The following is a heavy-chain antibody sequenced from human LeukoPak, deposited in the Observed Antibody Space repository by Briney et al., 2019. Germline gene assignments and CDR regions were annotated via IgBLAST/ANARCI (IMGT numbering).Heavy chain of an antibody. J-gene: IGHJ4*02. CDR3: ARSGSGYLRCYFDY. V-gene: IGHV4-39*07. D-gene: IGHD5-12*01. CDR1: GGSISSSSYY. CDR2: MYSSGST. Sequence: SETLSLTCTVSGGSISSSSYYWGWIRQPPGKGLEWIGSMYSSGSTYYNPSLKSRVTISVDTSKNQFSLKLSSVTAADTAVYYCARSGSGYLRCYFDYWGQGTLVTVSS.